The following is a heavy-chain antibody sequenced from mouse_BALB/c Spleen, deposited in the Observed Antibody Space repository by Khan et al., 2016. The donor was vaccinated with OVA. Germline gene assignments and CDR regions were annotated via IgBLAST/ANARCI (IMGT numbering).Heavy chain of an antibody. V-gene: IGHV1-20*02. J-gene: IGHJ2*01. Sequence: VQLQQSGPELVRPGASVKISCKASGYSFTGYFMNWVMQSHGKSLVWIGRINPHIGETFYNQRFTDKATLTVDESSSTAHMGLRSLESEDSAVDYCTRSYRSDFDYWGQGTTLTVSS. CDR2: INPHIGET. D-gene: IGHD1-1*01. CDR1: GYSFTGYF. CDR3: TRSYRSDFDY.